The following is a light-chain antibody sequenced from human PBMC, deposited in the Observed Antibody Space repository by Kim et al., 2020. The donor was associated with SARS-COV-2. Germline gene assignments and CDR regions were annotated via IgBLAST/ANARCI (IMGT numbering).Light chain of an antibody. J-gene: IGLJ2*01. CDR2: GKN. V-gene: IGLV3-19*01. Sequence: GRATRITCQGDSIRRYYARREKQKPGQTAVLVINGKNNRRPGSPDRFSGASKGNTAALTTTGAQAEDEADDYCNAPDSSGMLHVVFGGGTKLTVL. CDR1: SIRRYY. CDR3: NAPDSSGMLHVV.